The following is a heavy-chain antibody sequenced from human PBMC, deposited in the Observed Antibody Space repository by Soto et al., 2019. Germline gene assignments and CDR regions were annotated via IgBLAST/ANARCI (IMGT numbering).Heavy chain of an antibody. CDR2: INHSGST. J-gene: IGHJ5*02. CDR1: GGSFSGYY. D-gene: IGHD2-2*01. V-gene: IGHV4-34*01. CDR3: ERSSLVVPAAIQHNWFER. Sequence: PSETLSLTCAVYGGSFSGYYWSWIRQPPGKGLEWIGEINHSGSTNYNPSLKSRVTISVDQSKNLFPLKLSSLIAAHTAVYYSERSSLVVPAAIQHNWFERWGPGNLVTVSS.